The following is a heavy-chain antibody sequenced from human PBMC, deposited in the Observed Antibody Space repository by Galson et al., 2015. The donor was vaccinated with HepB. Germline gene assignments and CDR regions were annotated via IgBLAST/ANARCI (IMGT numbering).Heavy chain of an antibody. Sequence: SLRLSCAASGFTFSSYGLHWVRQAPGKGLEWVAVIWYDGSNKYYADCVKGRFTISRDNSKNTLYLQMNSLKAEDTAVYYCARDEIVVVPAANTYYYYGMDVWGQGTTVTVSS. D-gene: IGHD2-2*01. V-gene: IGHV3-33*01. CDR1: GFTFSSYG. J-gene: IGHJ6*02. CDR3: ARDEIVVVPAANTYYYYGMDV. CDR2: IWYDGSNK.